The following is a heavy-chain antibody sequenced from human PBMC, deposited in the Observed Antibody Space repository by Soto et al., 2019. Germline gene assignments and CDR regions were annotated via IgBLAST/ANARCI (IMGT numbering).Heavy chain of an antibody. Sequence: DVQLVESGGGLVKPGGSLRLSCAASGFIFSDAWMSWVRQAPGKGLEWIARIRSNTDGGTPDYAAPVKGRFSISRDDSKKTLGLQMNGLKIEDTAVYYCTADDAIKQWSPADYWGQGTLVTVSS. V-gene: IGHV3-15*01. CDR3: TADDAIKQWSPADY. CDR2: IRSNTDGGTP. J-gene: IGHJ4*02. D-gene: IGHD2-8*01. CDR1: GFIFSDAW.